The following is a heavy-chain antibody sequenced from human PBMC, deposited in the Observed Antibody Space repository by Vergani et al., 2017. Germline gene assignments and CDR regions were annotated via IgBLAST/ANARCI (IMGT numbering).Heavy chain of an antibody. CDR1: GYTFTGYY. J-gene: IGHJ6*03. CDR3: ARDMGYSSSSYYYYYYLDV. D-gene: IGHD6-13*01. Sequence: QVQLVQSGAEVKKPGASLKVSCKASGYTFTGYYMHWVRQAPGQGLEWMGWINPNTGGTNSAQKFQGRVTLTRDTSISTAYMELSRLRSDDTAVYYCARDMGYSSSSYYYYYYLDVWGKGTTVTVSS. V-gene: IGHV1-2*02. CDR2: INPNTGGT.